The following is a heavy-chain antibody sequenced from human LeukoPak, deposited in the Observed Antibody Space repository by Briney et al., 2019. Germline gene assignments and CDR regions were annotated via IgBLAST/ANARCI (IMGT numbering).Heavy chain of an antibody. CDR1: GFTFSSYE. J-gene: IGHJ4*02. CDR3: ARDLLWGFDF. CDR2: ISSSSSTI. V-gene: IGHV3-48*03. D-gene: IGHD7-27*01. Sequence: GGSLRLSCAASGFTFSSYEMNWVRQAPGKGLEWVSYISSSSSTIYYADSVKGRFTISRDNAKNSLYLQMNSLRAEDTAVYHCARDLLWGFDFWGQGTLVTVSS.